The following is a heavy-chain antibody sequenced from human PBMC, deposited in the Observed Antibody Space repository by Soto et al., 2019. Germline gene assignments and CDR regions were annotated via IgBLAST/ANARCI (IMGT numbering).Heavy chain of an antibody. Sequence: PSETLCLTCAVSGGYISSSNWWSWVRQPPGKGLEWIGEIYHSGSTNYNPSLKSRVTISVDKSKNQFSLKLSSVTAADTAVYYCARDRARDRRGMDVWGQGTTVTVSS. CDR2: IYHSGST. J-gene: IGHJ6*02. CDR1: GGYISSSNW. V-gene: IGHV4-4*02. CDR3: ARDRARDRRGMDV.